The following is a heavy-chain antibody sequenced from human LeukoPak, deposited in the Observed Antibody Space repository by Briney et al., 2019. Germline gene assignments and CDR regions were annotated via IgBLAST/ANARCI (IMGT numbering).Heavy chain of an antibody. Sequence: GGSLRLSCEASGFTFSHYGMHWVRQAPGKGLEWVAVIWSDATNQYYSDSVKGRFTISRDNFKRTVSLQMNSLRAEDTAVYYCVKDAQRGFDYSNSLQHRDQGSLVTVSS. CDR2: IWSDATNQ. D-gene: IGHD4-11*01. CDR3: VKDAQRGFDYSNSLQH. CDR1: GFTFSHYG. J-gene: IGHJ4*02. V-gene: IGHV3-33*06.